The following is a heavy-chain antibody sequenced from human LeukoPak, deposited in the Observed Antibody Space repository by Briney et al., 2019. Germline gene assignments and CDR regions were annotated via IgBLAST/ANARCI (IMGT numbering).Heavy chain of an antibody. J-gene: IGHJ4*02. CDR3: ARTSRSSSIDD. CDR2: INQGGSDK. CDR1: GFTFSTYE. D-gene: IGHD2-15*01. V-gene: IGHV3-7*01. Sequence: GGSLRLSCAAAGFTFSTYEMNWVRQAPRKGLEWVANINQGGSDKSYVDSVKGRFTISRDNAKNPLYLEMNSLRVEDTAMYYCARTSRSSSIDDWGQGTLVTVSS.